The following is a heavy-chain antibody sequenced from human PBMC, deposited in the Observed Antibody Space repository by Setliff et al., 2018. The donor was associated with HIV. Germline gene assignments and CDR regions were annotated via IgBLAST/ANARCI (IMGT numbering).Heavy chain of an antibody. Sequence: PSETLSLTCAVYGGSFSGYWWSWIRQLPGKGLDWIAEIDQGGSANHNPSLKIRLTISVDTSKNQFSLKLRSMTAADSAVYYCARGLVGYNTNHRWSNWFDSWGQGTLVTVSS. D-gene: IGHD1-1*01. CDR3: ARGLVGYNTNHRWSNWFDS. J-gene: IGHJ5*01. V-gene: IGHV4-34*01. CDR2: IDQGGSA. CDR1: GGSFSGYW.